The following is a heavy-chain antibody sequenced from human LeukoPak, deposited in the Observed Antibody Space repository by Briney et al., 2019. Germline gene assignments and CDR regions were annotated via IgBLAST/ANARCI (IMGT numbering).Heavy chain of an antibody. CDR1: GYTFTGYY. CDR2: INPNSGGT. V-gene: IGHV1-2*06. D-gene: IGHD3-22*01. Sequence: ASVKVSCKASGYTFTGYYMHWVRQAPGQGLEWMGRINPNSGGTNYAQKFQGRVTMTRDTSISTAYMELSRLRSDDTAVYYCAILYYDSSGYDPHFDYWGQGTLVTVSS. J-gene: IGHJ4*02. CDR3: AILYYDSSGYDPHFDY.